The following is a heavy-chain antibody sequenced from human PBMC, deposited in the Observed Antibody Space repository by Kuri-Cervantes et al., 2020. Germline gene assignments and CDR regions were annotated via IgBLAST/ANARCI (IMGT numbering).Heavy chain of an antibody. V-gene: IGHV4-34*01. CDR1: GGSFSGYY. Sequence: SQTLSLTCAVYGGSFSGYYWSWIRQPPGKGLEWIGEINHSGSTNYNPSLKSRVTISVDTSKNQFSLKLSSVTAADTAVYYCARVSGYCSSTRCYTGYYYYGMDVWGQGTTVTVSS. CDR2: INHSGST. D-gene: IGHD2-2*02. J-gene: IGHJ6*02. CDR3: ARVSGYCSSTRCYTGYYYYGMDV.